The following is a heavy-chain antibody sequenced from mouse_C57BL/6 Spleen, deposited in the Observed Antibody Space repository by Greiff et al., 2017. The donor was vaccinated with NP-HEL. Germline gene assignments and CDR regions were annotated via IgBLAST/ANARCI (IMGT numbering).Heavy chain of an antibody. D-gene: IGHD1-1*01. Sequence: QVQLKQSGAELVRPGTSVKVSCKASGYAFTNYLIEWVKQRPGQGLEWIGVINPGSGGTNYNEKIKGKATLTADKSSSTAYMQLSSLTSEDSAVYFCTSTVVATGDYWGQGTTLTVSS. CDR3: TSTVVATGDY. V-gene: IGHV1-54*01. J-gene: IGHJ2*01. CDR1: GYAFTNYL. CDR2: INPGSGGT.